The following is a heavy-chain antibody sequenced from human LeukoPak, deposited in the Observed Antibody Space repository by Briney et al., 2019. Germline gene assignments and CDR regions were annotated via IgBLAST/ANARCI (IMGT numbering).Heavy chain of an antibody. V-gene: IGHV1-18*01. CDR1: GYTFTSYG. D-gene: IGHD3-10*01. Sequence: ASVKVSCKASGYTFTSYGISWVRQAPGQGLEWMGWISAYNGNTNYAQKLQGRVTMTTDTSTSTAYMELRSLRSDDTAVYYCARDRAMVRGVIIGLARFDPWGQGTLVTVSS. J-gene: IGHJ5*02. CDR2: ISAYNGNT. CDR3: ARDRAMVRGVIIGLARFDP.